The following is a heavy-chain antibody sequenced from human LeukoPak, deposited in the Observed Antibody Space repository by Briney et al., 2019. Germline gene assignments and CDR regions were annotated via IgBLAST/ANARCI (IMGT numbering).Heavy chain of an antibody. CDR3: ARLTYYYGSGSYWGSWFDP. Sequence: AGESLKISCKGSGYSFTSYWIGWVRQMPGKGLEWMGIIYPGDSDTRYSPSFQGQVTISADKSISTAYLQWSSLKASDTAMYYCARLTYYYGSGSYWGSWFDPWGQGTLVTVSS. J-gene: IGHJ5*02. V-gene: IGHV5-51*01. D-gene: IGHD3-10*01. CDR1: GYSFTSYW. CDR2: IYPGDSDT.